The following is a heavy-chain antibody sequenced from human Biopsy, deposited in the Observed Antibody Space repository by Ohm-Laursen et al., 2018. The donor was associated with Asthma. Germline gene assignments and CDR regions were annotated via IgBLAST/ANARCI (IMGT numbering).Heavy chain of an antibody. D-gene: IGHD1-26*01. CDR2: INPSGGST. J-gene: IGHJ4*02. CDR1: GYTFTSYY. V-gene: IGHV1-46*01. Sequence: GSSVKVSCKVSGYTFTSYYMHWVRQAPGQGLEWMGIINPSGGSTSYAQKFQGRVTMTRDTSTSTVYVKLSSLRSEDTAVYYCARAGALIVGATMGYWGQGTLVTVSS. CDR3: ARAGALIVGATMGY.